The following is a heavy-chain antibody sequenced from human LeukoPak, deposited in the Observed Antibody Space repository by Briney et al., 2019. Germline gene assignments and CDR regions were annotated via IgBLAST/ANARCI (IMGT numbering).Heavy chain of an antibody. V-gene: IGHV1-3*01. CDR1: GYTFTSYG. J-gene: IGHJ3*02. D-gene: IGHD6-19*01. CDR2: INAGNGNT. CDR3: ARVIWGEAVAGISDDAYDI. Sequence: GASVKVSCKASGYTFTSYGISWVRQAPGQRLEWMGWINAGNGNTKYSQKFQGRVTITRGTSASTVYMKLSSLRSEDTAVYYCARVIWGEAVAGISDDAYDIWGQGTMVTVSS.